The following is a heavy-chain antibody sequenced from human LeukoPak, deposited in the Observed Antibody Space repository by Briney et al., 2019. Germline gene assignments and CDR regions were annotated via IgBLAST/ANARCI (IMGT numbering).Heavy chain of an antibody. CDR3: ARAHCSSTSCSLYNWFVP. CDR2: IIPIFGTA. Sequence: ASVKVSCKASGGTFISYAISWVRQAPGQGLEWMGGIIPIFGTANYAQKFQGRVTITADESTSTAYMELSSLRSEDTAVYYCARAHCSSTSCSLYNWFVPWGQGTLVTVSS. D-gene: IGHD2-2*01. CDR1: GGTFISYA. J-gene: IGHJ5*02. V-gene: IGHV1-69*13.